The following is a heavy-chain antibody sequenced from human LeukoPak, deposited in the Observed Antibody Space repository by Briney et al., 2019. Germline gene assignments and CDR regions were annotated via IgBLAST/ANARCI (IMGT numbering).Heavy chain of an antibody. V-gene: IGHV3-48*03. CDR1: GFSFSDHE. D-gene: IGHD1-26*01. J-gene: IGHJ4*02. Sequence: PGGSLRLSCAASGFSFSDHEMNWVRQAPGKGLEWVSYLSSSGNEYYADSVKGRFTISRDNPKNSLYLQMTSLRADDTAVYYCASGRGSYSPDYWGQGTLVTVSS. CDR3: ASGRGSYSPDY. CDR2: LSSSGNE.